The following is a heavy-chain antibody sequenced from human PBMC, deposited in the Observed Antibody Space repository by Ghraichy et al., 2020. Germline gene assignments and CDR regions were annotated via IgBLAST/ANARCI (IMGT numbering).Heavy chain of an antibody. V-gene: IGHV3-23*01. CDR3: AKDLGRHSSGWGFDLSNLNYYYYYMDV. D-gene: IGHD6-19*01. CDR1: GFTFSSYA. CDR2: ISGSGGST. Sequence: GGSLRLSCAASGFTFSSYAMSWVRQAPGKGLEWDSAISGSGGSTYYEDSVKGRFTISRDNSKNTLYLQMNSLAAEDTAVYYCAKDLGRHSSGWGFDLSNLNYYYYYMDVWGKGTTVTVSS. J-gene: IGHJ6*03.